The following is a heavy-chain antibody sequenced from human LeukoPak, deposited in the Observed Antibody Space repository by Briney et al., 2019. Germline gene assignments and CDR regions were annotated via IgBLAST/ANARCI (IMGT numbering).Heavy chain of an antibody. CDR3: ARDVGVGGSSWDWFDP. Sequence: PSETLSLTCSVSGGSISSSSHYWDWIRQPPGEGLEWIGSIYYSGSTYYNPSLKSRVTISVDTSKNQFSLKLISVTAADTAVYYCARDVGVGGSSWDWFDPWGQGTLVTVSS. J-gene: IGHJ5*02. CDR2: IYYSGST. V-gene: IGHV4-39*07. D-gene: IGHD3-3*01. CDR1: GGSISSSSHY.